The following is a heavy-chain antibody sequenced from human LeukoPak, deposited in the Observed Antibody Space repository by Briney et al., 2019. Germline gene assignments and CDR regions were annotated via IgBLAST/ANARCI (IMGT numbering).Heavy chain of an antibody. Sequence: GGSLRLSCAASGFTFSSYSMNWVRQAPGKGLEWVSSISSSSSYIYYADSVKGRFTISRDNAKNSLYLQMNSLRAEDAAVYYCARVTTMVRGVIIGFDYWGQGTLVTVS. D-gene: IGHD3-10*01. CDR1: GFTFSSYS. V-gene: IGHV3-21*01. CDR3: ARVTTMVRGVIIGFDY. CDR2: ISSSSSYI. J-gene: IGHJ4*02.